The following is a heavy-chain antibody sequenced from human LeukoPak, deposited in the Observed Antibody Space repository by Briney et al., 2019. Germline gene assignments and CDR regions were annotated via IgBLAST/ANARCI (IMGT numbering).Heavy chain of an antibody. Sequence: ASVKVSCKASGGTFSSYAISWVRQAPGQGLEWMGGIIPIFGTANYAQKFQGRVTITTDESTSTAYMELSSLRSKDTAVYYCARDGCSSTSCYRDNWFDPWGQGTLVTVSS. CDR2: IIPIFGTA. D-gene: IGHD2-2*01. J-gene: IGHJ5*02. CDR3: ARDGCSSTSCYRDNWFDP. CDR1: GGTFSSYA. V-gene: IGHV1-69*05.